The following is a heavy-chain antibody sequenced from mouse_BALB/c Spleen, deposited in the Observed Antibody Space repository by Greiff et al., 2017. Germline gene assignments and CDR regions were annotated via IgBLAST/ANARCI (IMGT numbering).Heavy chain of an antibody. J-gene: IGHJ3*01. CDR1: GYTFTSYW. V-gene: IGHV1-7*01. CDR2: INPSTGYT. Sequence: VQLKESGAELAKPGASVKMSCKASGYTFTSYWMHWVKQRPGQGLEWIGYINPSTGYTEYNQKFKDKATLTADKSSSTAYMQLSSLTSEDSAVYYCARWRGAYWGQGTLVTVSA. CDR3: ARWRGAY.